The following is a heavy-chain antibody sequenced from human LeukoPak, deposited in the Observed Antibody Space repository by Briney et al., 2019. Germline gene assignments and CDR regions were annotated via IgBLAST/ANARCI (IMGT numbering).Heavy chain of an antibody. J-gene: IGHJ6*02. V-gene: IGHV3-7*01. CDR1: GFTVSSYW. D-gene: IGHD3-10*01. CDR2: IKQDGSEK. CDR3: ARVRGSKSMDV. Sequence: GGSLRLSCAASGFTVSSYWMTWVRQAPGKGLEGVANIKQDGSEKYYVDPVKGRFTISRDNAKNSLYLQMNSLRVEDTAVYYCARVRGSKSMDVWGHGTTVTVSS.